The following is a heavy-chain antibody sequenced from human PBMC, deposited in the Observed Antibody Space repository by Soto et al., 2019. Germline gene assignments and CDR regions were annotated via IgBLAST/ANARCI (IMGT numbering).Heavy chain of an antibody. Sequence: GASVKVSCKASGYTFSNYDINWLRQATGQGLEWMGWMNPNSGNTGYAQKFQGRVTMTRDTSITTAYMELSSLISEDTAVYYCARAIRDQLLSDNWGQGTPVTVSS. CDR2: MNPNSGNT. CDR3: ARAIRDQLLSDN. D-gene: IGHD2-2*01. V-gene: IGHV1-8*01. J-gene: IGHJ4*02. CDR1: GYTFSNYD.